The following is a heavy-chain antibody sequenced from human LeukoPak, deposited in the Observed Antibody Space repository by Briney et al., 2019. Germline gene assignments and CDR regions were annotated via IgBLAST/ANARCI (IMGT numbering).Heavy chain of an antibody. V-gene: IGHV1-8*01. D-gene: IGHD6-6*01. CDR3: ARGPARSIAVRGWFDP. Sequence: ASMKVSRKASGYTFTNYDINWVRQATGQGLEWMGWMNPNSGNTGYAQKLQGRVTMTRNTSISTAYMELSSLRSEDTAVYYCARGPARSIAVRGWFDPWGQGTLVTVSS. CDR2: MNPNSGNT. CDR1: GYTFTNYD. J-gene: IGHJ5*02.